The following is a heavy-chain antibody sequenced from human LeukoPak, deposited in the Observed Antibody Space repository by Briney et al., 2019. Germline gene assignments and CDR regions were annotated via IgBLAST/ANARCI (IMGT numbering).Heavy chain of an antibody. D-gene: IGHD6-19*01. J-gene: IGHJ5*02. CDR2: INPNSGGT. Sequence: AAVKVSCKASGYTFTGYYMHWVRQTPGQGLEWMGWINPNSGGTNYAQKFQGRVTMTRDTSISTAYMELSRLRSDDTAVYYCARVFIAVAGKGWFDPWGQGTLVTVSS. CDR3: ARVFIAVAGKGWFDP. V-gene: IGHV1-2*02. CDR1: GYTFTGYY.